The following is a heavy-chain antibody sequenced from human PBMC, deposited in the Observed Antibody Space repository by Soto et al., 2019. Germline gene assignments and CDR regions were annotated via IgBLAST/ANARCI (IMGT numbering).Heavy chain of an antibody. CDR3: AQGSSGYYDTFDY. D-gene: IGHD3-22*01. V-gene: IGHV3-23*01. J-gene: IGHJ4*01. CDR2: ISGSGSGT. CDR1: GFTFSSYS. Sequence: EEQLLESGGGLVQPGGSLRLSCAASGFTFSSYSIYWVRQAPGKGLKWDSGISGSGSGTYYADSVKGRFTIPRDNSKNTLYLQMNSLRAEDTAVYYCAQGSSGYYDTFDYWGHGTLVTVSS.